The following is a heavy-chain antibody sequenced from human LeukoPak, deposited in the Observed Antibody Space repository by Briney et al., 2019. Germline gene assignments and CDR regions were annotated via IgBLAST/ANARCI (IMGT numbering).Heavy chain of an antibody. Sequence: PGGSLRLSCAASGFTISSYWMHWVRQAPGKGLVWVSRINSDGSSKTYADSVKGRFTISRDNAKNTLYLQMNSLRAEDTAVYYCARDGSGSYFAYYYYYMDVWGKGTTVTISS. CDR3: ARDGSGSYFAYYYYYMDV. D-gene: IGHD1-26*01. CDR1: GFTISSYW. V-gene: IGHV3-74*01. CDR2: INSDGSSK. J-gene: IGHJ6*03.